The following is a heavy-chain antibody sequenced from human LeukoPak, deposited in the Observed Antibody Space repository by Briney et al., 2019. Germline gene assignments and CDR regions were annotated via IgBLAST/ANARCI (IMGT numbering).Heavy chain of an antibody. J-gene: IGHJ5*02. CDR3: ARGTAVVVGPAAIGVMNWFDP. CDR2: IYTSGST. V-gene: IGHV4-61*02. CDR1: GGSISSGSYY. D-gene: IGHD2-2*02. Sequence: SETLSLTCTVSGGSISSGSYYWSWIRQPAGKGLERIGRIYTSGSTNYNPSLKSRVTISVDTSKNQFSLKLSSVTAADTAVYYCARGTAVVVGPAAIGVMNWFDPWGQGTLVTVSS.